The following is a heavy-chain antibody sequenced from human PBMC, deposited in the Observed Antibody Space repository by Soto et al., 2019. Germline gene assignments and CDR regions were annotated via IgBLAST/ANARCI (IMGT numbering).Heavy chain of an antibody. D-gene: IGHD6-13*01. V-gene: IGHV1-2*02. CDR1: GYTFTGYY. CDR2: INPNSGGT. Sequence: ASVKVSCKASGYTFTGYYMHWVRQAPGQGLEWMGWINPNSGGTNYAQKFQGRVTMTRDTSISTAYMELSRLRSDDTAVYYCARGFSSSWYGYGMDVWGQGTTVTVSS. CDR3: ARGFSSSWYGYGMDV. J-gene: IGHJ6*02.